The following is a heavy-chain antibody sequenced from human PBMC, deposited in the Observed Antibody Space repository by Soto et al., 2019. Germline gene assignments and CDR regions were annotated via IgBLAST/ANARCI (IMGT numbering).Heavy chain of an antibody. V-gene: IGHV3-33*01. CDR2: IWYDGSNK. D-gene: IGHD6-19*01. CDR3: AGDTGYSSGWSHFDY. Sequence: GGSLRLSCAASGFTFSSYGMHWVRQAPGKGLEWVAVIWYDGSNKYYADSVKGRFTISRDNSKNTLYLQMNSLRAEDTAVYYCAGDTGYSSGWSHFDYWGQGTLVTVSS. CDR1: GFTFSSYG. J-gene: IGHJ4*02.